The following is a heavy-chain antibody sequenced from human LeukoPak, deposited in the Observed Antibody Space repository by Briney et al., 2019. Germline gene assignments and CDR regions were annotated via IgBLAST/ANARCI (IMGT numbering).Heavy chain of an antibody. V-gene: IGHV3-30*04. J-gene: IGHJ4*02. CDR1: GFTFSSYA. CDR2: ITYDGSNK. Sequence: GGPLRLSCAASGFTFSSYAMHWVRQAPGKGLEWVAVITYDGSNKYCADSVKGRFSISRDNAKNSLYLQMNSLRAEDTAVYYCARRYFDYWGQGTLVTVSS. CDR3: ARRYFDY.